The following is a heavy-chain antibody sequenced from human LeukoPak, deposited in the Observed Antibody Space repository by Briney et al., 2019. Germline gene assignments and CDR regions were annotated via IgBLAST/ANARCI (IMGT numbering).Heavy chain of an antibody. CDR2: IMESGDIT. Sequence: GGSLRLSCVVSVFSFSNYVMRWVRQAPGKELEWVSSIMESGDITYYADSVKGRLTISRDNSKNTLYLQMNSLIAEDTALYYCARGRENGAYVSRVLDYWGQGILVTVSS. V-gene: IGHV3-23*01. CDR3: ARGRENGAYVSRVLDY. CDR1: VFSFSNYV. D-gene: IGHD2-8*01. J-gene: IGHJ4*02.